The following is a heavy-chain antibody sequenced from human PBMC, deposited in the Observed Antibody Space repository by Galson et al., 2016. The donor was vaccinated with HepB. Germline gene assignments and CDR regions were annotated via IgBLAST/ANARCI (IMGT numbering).Heavy chain of an antibody. V-gene: IGHV3-30*03. J-gene: IGHJ3*01. CDR3: ARNYGDYVNGFFDL. CDR2: MSYDGSRE. D-gene: IGHD4-17*01. CDR1: GFTFSGYG. Sequence: LSLSCAASGFTFSGYGMHWVRQGPGMGLEWVAVMSYDGSREYYAESVKGRFSISRDNSKNMLHLQMNSLRAEDTAMYFCARNYGDYVNGFFDLWGQGTMVTVSS.